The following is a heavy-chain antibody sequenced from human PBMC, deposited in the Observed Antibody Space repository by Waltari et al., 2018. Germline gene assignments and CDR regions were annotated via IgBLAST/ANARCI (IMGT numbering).Heavy chain of an antibody. CDR2: INHSGST. D-gene: IGHD6-13*01. CDR3: ARCDSSSWSYFDY. Sequence: QVQLQQWGAGLLKPSETLSLTCPVYGGSFSGYSWSWIPQPPGKGLEWIGEINHSGSTNYNPSLKSRVTISVDTSKNQFSLKLSSVTAADTAVYYCARCDSSSWSYFDYWGQGTLVTVSS. V-gene: IGHV4-34*01. CDR1: GGSFSGYS. J-gene: IGHJ4*02.